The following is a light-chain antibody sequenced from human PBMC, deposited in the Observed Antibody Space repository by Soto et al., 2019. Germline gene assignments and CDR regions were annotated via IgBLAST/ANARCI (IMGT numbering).Light chain of an antibody. CDR3: QVWDSSSEWV. J-gene: IGLJ3*02. V-gene: IGLV3-21*02. Sequence: SYELSQPPSVSVAPGQTARITCGGNNIGTKSVHWYQQKPGQAPVLVVFNDSDRPSGIPERFSGSNSGDTATTATLTISRVEAGDEADYYCQVWDSSSEWVFDGGTKLTVL. CDR1: NIGTKS. CDR2: NDS.